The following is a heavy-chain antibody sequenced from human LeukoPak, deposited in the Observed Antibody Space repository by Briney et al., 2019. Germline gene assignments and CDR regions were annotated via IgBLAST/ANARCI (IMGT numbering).Heavy chain of an antibody. D-gene: IGHD6-19*01. Sequence: PSETLSLTCAVYGGSFSGYYWSWIRQPPGKGLEWIGEINHSGSTNYNPSLKSRVTISVDTSKNQFSLKLSSVTAADTAVYYCARYRVAGTITARYDYWGQGTLVTVSS. CDR1: GGSFSGYY. CDR3: ARYRVAGTITARYDY. CDR2: INHSGST. J-gene: IGHJ4*02. V-gene: IGHV4-34*01.